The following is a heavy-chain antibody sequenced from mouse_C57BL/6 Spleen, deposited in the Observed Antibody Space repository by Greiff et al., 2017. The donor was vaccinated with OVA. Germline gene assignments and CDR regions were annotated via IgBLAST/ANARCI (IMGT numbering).Heavy chain of an antibody. V-gene: IGHV5-4*01. D-gene: IGHD1-1*01. CDR2: ISDGGSYT. Sequence: EVQGVESGGGLVKPGGSLKLSCAASGFTFSSYAMSWVRQTPEKRLEWVATISDGGSYTYYPDPVKGRFTISRDNAKNNLYLQMRQMKSEDTDMYDCAEGGSSYEGYYAMDYWGQGTSVTVAS. CDR3: AEGGSSYEGYYAMDY. J-gene: IGHJ4*01. CDR1: GFTFSSYA.